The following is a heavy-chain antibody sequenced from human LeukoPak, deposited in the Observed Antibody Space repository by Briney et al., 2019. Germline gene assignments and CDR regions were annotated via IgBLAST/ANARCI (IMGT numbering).Heavy chain of an antibody. CDR1: GFTFDSYW. J-gene: IGHJ4*02. D-gene: IGHD6-13*01. V-gene: IGHV3-74*01. CDR2: INNDGSDT. Sequence: PGGSLRLSCAASGFTFDSYWMHWVRQAPGKGLVWVSRINNDGSDTTYADSVKGRFTVSRDNAKNTLYLQMSSLRAEDTAVYFCARGGTASFDSWGQGTLVTVSS. CDR3: ARGGTASFDS.